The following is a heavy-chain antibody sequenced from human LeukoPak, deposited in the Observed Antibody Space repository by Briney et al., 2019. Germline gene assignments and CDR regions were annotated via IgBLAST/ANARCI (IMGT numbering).Heavy chain of an antibody. D-gene: IGHD6-25*01. V-gene: IGHV6-1*01. CDR1: GDSVSSNTAA. CDR3: ARGVGSGWALGY. J-gene: IGHJ4*02. CDR2: TYYRSKWYN. Sequence: SQTLSLTCAISGDSVSSNTAAWNWIRQSPSRGLEWLGRTYYRSKWYNDYAVSVKSRITINPDTSKNQFSLQLKSVTPEDTAVYFCARGVGSGWALGYWGQGTPVTVSS.